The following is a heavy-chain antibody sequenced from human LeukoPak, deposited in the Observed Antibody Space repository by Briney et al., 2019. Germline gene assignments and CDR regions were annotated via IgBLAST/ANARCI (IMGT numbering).Heavy chain of an antibody. V-gene: IGHV4-31*03. CDR3: ARAPGTAVAGTKYFQH. CDR1: GGSISSGGYY. D-gene: IGHD6-19*01. J-gene: IGHJ1*01. Sequence: SETLSLTCTVSGGSISSGGYYWSWIRQHPGKGLEWIGYIYYSGSTYYNPSLKSRVTISVDTSKNQFSLKLSSVTAADTAVYYCARAPGTAVAGTKYFQHWGQGTLVTVSS. CDR2: IYYSGST.